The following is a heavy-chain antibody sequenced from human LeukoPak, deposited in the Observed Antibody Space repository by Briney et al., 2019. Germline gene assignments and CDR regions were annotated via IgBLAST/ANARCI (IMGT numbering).Heavy chain of an antibody. CDR2: ISYDGSNK. J-gene: IGHJ4*02. CDR1: GFTFSSYA. V-gene: IGHV3-30-3*01. Sequence: GRSLRLSCAASGFTFSSYAMHWVRQAPGKGLEWVADISYDGSNKYYTDSVKGRFTISRDNSKNTLYLQMNSLRAEDTAVYYCARDMRFGELLPTSIFDYWGQGTLVTVSS. CDR3: ARDMRFGELLPTSIFDY. D-gene: IGHD3-10*01.